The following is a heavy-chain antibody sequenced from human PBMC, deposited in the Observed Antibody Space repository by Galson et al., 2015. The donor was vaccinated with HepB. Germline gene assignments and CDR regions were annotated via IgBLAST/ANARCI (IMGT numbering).Heavy chain of an antibody. D-gene: IGHD5-24*01. CDR3: ARDQGRGWLQFGGVDY. V-gene: IGHV3-48*01. CDR2: ISSSSSTI. CDR1: GFTFSSYS. J-gene: IGHJ4*02. Sequence: SLRLSCAASGFTFSSYSMNWVRQAPGKGLEWVSYISSSSSTIYYADSVKGRFTISRDNAKNSLYLQMNSLRAEDTAVYYCARDQGRGWLQFGGVDYWGQGTLVTVSS.